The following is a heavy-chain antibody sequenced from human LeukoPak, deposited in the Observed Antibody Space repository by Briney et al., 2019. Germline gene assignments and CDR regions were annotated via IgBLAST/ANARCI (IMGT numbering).Heavy chain of an antibody. V-gene: IGHV3-30*02. CDR1: GFTFSSYG. CDR2: IRYDGRNK. Sequence: GGSLRLSCAASGFTFSSYGMHWVRQAPGKGLEWVAFIRYDGRNKYYADSVKGRFTISRDNSKNTLYLQMNSLRAEDTAVYYCAKDHCSSTSCYKGFDYWGQGTLVTVSS. D-gene: IGHD2-2*02. CDR3: AKDHCSSTSCYKGFDY. J-gene: IGHJ4*02.